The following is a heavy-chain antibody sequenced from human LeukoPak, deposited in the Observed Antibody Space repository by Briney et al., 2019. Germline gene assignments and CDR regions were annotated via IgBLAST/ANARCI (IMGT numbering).Heavy chain of an antibody. CDR3: ARDVTTAAGTGGHNWFDP. CDR1: GFTFSDYY. CDR2: ISSRGSTI. Sequence: PGGSLRLSCAASGFTFSDYYMSWIRQAPGKGLEWVSYISSRGSTIYYADSVKGRFTISRDNAKNSLYLQMNSLRAEDTAVYYCARDVTTAAGTGGHNWFDPWGQGTLVTVSS. V-gene: IGHV3-11*01. D-gene: IGHD6-13*01. J-gene: IGHJ5*02.